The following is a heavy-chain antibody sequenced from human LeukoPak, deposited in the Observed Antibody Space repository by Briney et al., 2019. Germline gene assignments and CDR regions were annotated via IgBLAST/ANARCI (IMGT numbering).Heavy chain of an antibody. CDR2: INFDGSNT. CDR1: GVTFSSHW. V-gene: IGHV3-74*01. J-gene: IGHJ3*01. Sequence: PGGSLRLSCAASGVTFSSHWMHWVRQVPERGRVWVSRINFDGSNTIYADSMKRRFTTSRDNAKNTLHLQMSSLRAEDTALYYCPRDRTDDVGRNYHPMFVLWGQGTMVTVSS. D-gene: IGHD3-10*01. CDR3: PRDRTDDVGRNYHPMFVL.